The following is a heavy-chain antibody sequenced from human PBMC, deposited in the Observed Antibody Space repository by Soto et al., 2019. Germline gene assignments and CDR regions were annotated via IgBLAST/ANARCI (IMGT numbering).Heavy chain of an antibody. V-gene: IGHV3-23*01. CDR1: GFTLSSQA. CDR2: ISGDGRVT. J-gene: IGHJ4*02. Sequence: GGSLRLSCAASGFTLSSQAMSWVRQAPGKGLEWVSLISGDGRVTYYTDSVKGRFTISKDNSKNTLYLQMNSLRAEDTAVYYCAKRVPATTHVVWFDYWGQGTLVTVSS. D-gene: IGHD3-16*01. CDR3: AKRVPATTHVVWFDY.